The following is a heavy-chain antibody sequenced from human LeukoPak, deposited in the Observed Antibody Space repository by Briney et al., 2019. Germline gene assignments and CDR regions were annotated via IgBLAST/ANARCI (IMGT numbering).Heavy chain of an antibody. D-gene: IGHD3-9*01. Sequence: GGSLRLSCAASGFTFDDYVMHWVRQAPGKGQEWVSLVGWDGVTTHYADSVKGRFTISRDNTKNSLYLQMNSLRTEDTAVYYCGKGSTYNILTDNLDYWGQGTLLTVSS. V-gene: IGHV3-43*01. CDR3: GKGSTYNILTDNLDY. J-gene: IGHJ4*02. CDR1: GFTFDDYV. CDR2: VGWDGVTT.